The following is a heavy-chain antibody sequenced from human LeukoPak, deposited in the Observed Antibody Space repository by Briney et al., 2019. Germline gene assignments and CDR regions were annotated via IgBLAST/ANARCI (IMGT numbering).Heavy chain of an antibody. CDR2: INHSGST. CDR3: ASRYPPGIDV. V-gene: IGHV4-34*01. D-gene: IGHD3-16*02. CDR1: GGSFSGYY. Sequence: SETLSLTCAVYGGSFSGYYWSWTRQPPGKGLEWIGEINHSGSTNYNPSLKSRVTISVDTSKNQFSLKLSSVTAADTAVYYCASRYPPGIDVWGQGTTVTVSS. J-gene: IGHJ6*02.